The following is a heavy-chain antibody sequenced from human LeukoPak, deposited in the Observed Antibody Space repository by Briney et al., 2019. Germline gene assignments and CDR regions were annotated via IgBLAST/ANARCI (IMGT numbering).Heavy chain of an antibody. V-gene: IGHV3-9*01. Sequence: SLRLSCAGSGFTFDDYAMHWVRQTPGKGLEWVSGISWNSGNIAYADFVGGRFTISRDNAKNSLSLQMNSLSDEDTAVCYCAKDAYGGATFFYYMDVWGKGTTVTVSS. CDR2: ISWNSGNI. CDR1: GFTFDDYA. J-gene: IGHJ6*03. D-gene: IGHD2/OR15-2a*01. CDR3: AKDAYGGATFFYYMDV.